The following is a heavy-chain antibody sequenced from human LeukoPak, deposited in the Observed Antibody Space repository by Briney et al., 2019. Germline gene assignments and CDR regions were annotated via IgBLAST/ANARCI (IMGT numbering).Heavy chain of an antibody. CDR3: ARAPHYSSGWYENDY. Sequence: ASVKVSCKASGYTFTSYGISWVRQAPGQGLEWMGWISAYNGNTNYAQKLQGRVTMTTDTSTSTAYMELRSLRSDDTAVYYCARAPHYSSGWYENDYWGQGTLVTVSS. CDR1: GYTFTSYG. V-gene: IGHV1-18*01. J-gene: IGHJ4*02. D-gene: IGHD6-19*01. CDR2: ISAYNGNT.